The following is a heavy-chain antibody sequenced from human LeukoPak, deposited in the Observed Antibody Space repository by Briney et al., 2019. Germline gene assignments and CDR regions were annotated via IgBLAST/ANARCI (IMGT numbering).Heavy chain of an antibody. V-gene: IGHV1-8*03. CDR3: ARATILRFLEWSVAFDI. CDR2: MNPNSGNT. J-gene: IGHJ3*02. Sequence: ASVKVSCKASGYTFTSYDIKWVRQATGQGLEWMGWMNPNSGNTGYAQKFQGRVTITRNTSISTAYMELSSLRSEDTAVYYCARATILRFLEWSVAFDIWGQGTLVTVSS. D-gene: IGHD3-3*01. CDR1: GYTFTSYD.